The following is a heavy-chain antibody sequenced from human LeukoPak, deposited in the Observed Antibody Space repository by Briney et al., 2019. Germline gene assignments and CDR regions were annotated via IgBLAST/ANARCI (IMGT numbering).Heavy chain of an antibody. CDR1: GFTFSSYG. D-gene: IGHD5-12*01. CDR2: ISGSGGST. V-gene: IGHV3-23*01. Sequence: PGGSLRLSCAASGFTFSSYGMSWVRQAPGKGLEWVSAISGSGGSTYYADSVKGRFTIFRDNSKNTLYLQMNSLRAEDTAVYYCARARDMKPESQGGFGGYDRRNIIYYYYYMDVWGKGTTVTIAS. CDR3: ARARDMKPESQGGFGGYDRRNIIYYYYYMDV. J-gene: IGHJ6*03.